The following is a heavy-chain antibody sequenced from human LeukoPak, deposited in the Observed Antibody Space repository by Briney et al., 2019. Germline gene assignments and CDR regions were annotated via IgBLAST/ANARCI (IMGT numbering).Heavy chain of an antibody. CDR2: INSDGSST. V-gene: IGHV3-74*01. CDR3: ATTEMIGARSDP. CDR1: GFTFSSYW. J-gene: IGHJ5*02. D-gene: IGHD2-21*01. Sequence: QAGGSLRLSCAASGFTFSSYWMHWVRQAPGKGLVWVSRINSDGSSTSYADSVKGRFTISRDNAKNTLYLQMNSLRDEDTAAYYCATTEMIGARSDPWGQGTLVTVST.